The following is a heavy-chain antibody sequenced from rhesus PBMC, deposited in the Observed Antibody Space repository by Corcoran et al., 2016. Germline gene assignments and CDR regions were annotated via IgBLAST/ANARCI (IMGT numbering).Heavy chain of an antibody. D-gene: IGHD6-43*01. V-gene: IGHV2S2*01. CDR1: GFSLSTSGMR. CDR3: SSSRNNSLDV. Sequence: QVTLKESGPALVTPTQTLTLTCPFSGFSLSTSGMRVICIRLPPGKALEWLARIDWDDDKYYSTSLKSRLTISKDTSKNQVVLTMTNMDPVDTATYYCSSSRNNSLDVWGRGVLVTVSS. J-gene: IGHJ5-2*02. CDR2: IDWDDDK.